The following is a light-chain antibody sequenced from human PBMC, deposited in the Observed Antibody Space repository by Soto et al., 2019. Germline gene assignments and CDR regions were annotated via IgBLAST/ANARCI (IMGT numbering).Light chain of an antibody. CDR1: SSDVGSYNF. V-gene: IGLV2-23*01. Sequence: QSALTQPASVSGSPGQSITISCTGTSSDVGSYNFVSWYQQHPGKAPKLMIYEGSKRPSGVSNRFSGSKSGNTASLTISGLQAEDEADYYCCSYAGSSTWVFRTGTKLTVL. CDR3: CSYAGSSTWV. CDR2: EGS. J-gene: IGLJ1*01.